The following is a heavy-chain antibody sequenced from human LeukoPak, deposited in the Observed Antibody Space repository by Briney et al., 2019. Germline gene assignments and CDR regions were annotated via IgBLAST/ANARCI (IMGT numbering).Heavy chain of an antibody. V-gene: IGHV4-4*07. CDR1: GFTFSNAW. CDR2: IFTSGST. D-gene: IGHD3-10*01. J-gene: IGHJ5*02. Sequence: GSLRLSCAASGFTFSNAWMSWVRQPAGKGLEWVGRIFTSGSTNYNPSLKSRVTVSLDMSKNQVSLRLSSVTAADTAFYYCTRVGGTYNWFDPWGQGTLVIVSS. CDR3: TRVGGTYNWFDP.